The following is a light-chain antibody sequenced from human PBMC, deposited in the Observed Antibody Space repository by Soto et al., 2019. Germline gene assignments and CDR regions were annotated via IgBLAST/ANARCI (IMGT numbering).Light chain of an antibody. Sequence: QSVLTQPASVSGSPGQSITISCTGTSSDVGGYNYVSWYQQQSGKAPKLMIHEVSNRPSGVSNRFSGSKSGNTASLTISGLQGEDEADYYCSSYTSSRAYVFGIGTKLTVL. CDR2: EVS. V-gene: IGLV2-14*01. CDR3: SSYTSSRAYV. J-gene: IGLJ1*01. CDR1: SSDVGGYNY.